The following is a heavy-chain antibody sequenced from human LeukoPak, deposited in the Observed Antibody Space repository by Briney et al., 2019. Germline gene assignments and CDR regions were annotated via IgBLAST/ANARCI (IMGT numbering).Heavy chain of an antibody. J-gene: IGHJ6*03. CDR2: IRYDGSNK. V-gene: IGHV3-30*02. Sequence: GGSLRLSCAASGFTFSSYGMHWVRQAPGKGLEWVAFIRYDGSNKYYADSVKGRFTISRDNSKNTLYLQMNSLRAEDTAVYYCMSTMVRGVIQEDYYYMDVWGKGTTVTISS. D-gene: IGHD3-10*01. CDR3: MSTMVRGVIQEDYYYMDV. CDR1: GFTFSSYG.